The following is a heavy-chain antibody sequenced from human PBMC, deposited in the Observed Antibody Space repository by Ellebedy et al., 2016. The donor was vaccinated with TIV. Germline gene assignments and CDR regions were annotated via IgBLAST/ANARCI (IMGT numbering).Heavy chain of an antibody. CDR3: ASTVTTPNFDY. V-gene: IGHV3-33*01. Sequence: GGSLRLSXAAPGFTFSSYGMHWVRQAPGKGLEWVAVIWYDGSNKYYADSVKGRFTISRDNSKNTLYLQMNSLRAEDTAVYYCASTVTTPNFDYWGQGTLVTVSS. J-gene: IGHJ4*02. D-gene: IGHD4-17*01. CDR1: GFTFSSYG. CDR2: IWYDGSNK.